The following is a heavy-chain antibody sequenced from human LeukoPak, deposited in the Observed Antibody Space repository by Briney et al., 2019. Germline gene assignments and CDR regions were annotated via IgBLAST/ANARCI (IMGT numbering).Heavy chain of an antibody. CDR3: ASRPGNQYFDS. V-gene: IGHV3-48*03. CDR2: ISSSGSSI. Sequence: GGSLRLSCAASGFTFSSYEMNWVRQAPGKGLEWVSYISSSGSSIYYADSVKGRFTMSRDNAKNSLYLQMNSLRVEDTAVYYCASRPGNQYFDSWGQGTLVTVSS. J-gene: IGHJ4*02. CDR1: GFTFSSYE.